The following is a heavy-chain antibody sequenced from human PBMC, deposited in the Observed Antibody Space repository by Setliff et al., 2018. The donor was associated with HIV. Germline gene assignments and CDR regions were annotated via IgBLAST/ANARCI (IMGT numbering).Heavy chain of an antibody. CDR2: IYYSGST. CDR3: ARLETYYYDSSGSTGWYFDL. Sequence: ETLSLTCTVSGGSIVRYYWTWIRQPPGKGLEWIGYIYYSGSTNYNPSLKSRVIISVDTSKNQFSLKLSSVTAADTAVYYCARLETYYYDSSGSTGWYFDLWGRGTLVTVSS. J-gene: IGHJ2*01. CDR1: GGSIVRYY. V-gene: IGHV4-59*12. D-gene: IGHD3-22*01.